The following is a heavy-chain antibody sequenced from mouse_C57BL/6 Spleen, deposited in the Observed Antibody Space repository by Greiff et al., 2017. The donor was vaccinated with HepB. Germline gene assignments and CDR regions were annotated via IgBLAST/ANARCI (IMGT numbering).Heavy chain of an antibody. V-gene: IGHV2-2*01. J-gene: IGHJ2*01. D-gene: IGHD4-1*01. CDR3: ARKRANWDYFDY. Sequence: QVQLKESGPGLVQPSQRLSITCTVSGFSLPSYGVHWVRQSPGNGLEWLGVIWSGGSTDYNAAFISRLSISKDNSKSQVFFKMNSLQADDTAIYYCARKRANWDYFDYWGQGTTLTVSS. CDR1: GFSLPSYG. CDR2: IWSGGST.